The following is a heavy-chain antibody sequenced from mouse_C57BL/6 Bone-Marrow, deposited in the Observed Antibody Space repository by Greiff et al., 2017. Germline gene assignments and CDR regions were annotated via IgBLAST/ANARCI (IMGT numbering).Heavy chain of an antibody. CDR2: IDPSDSYT. V-gene: IGHV1-69*01. D-gene: IGHD2-3*01. J-gene: IGHJ4*01. CDR3: ARRGYYRWYARDY. CDR1: GYTFTSYW. Sequence: QVQLQQPGAELVMPGASVKLSCKASGYTFTSYWMHWVKQRPGQGLEWIGEIDPSDSYTNYNQKFKGKSTLTVVKSSSKAYMQLSSLTSADSAVYYGARRGYYRWYARDYWGQGTSVTVSS.